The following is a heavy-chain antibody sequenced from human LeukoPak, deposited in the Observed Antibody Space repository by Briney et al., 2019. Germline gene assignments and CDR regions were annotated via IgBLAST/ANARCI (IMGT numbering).Heavy chain of an antibody. CDR2: ISGRDGGT. CDR1: GFTFSTYG. J-gene: IGHJ4*02. D-gene: IGHD5-24*01. CDR3: TTPPGGTYNH. Sequence: GGSLRLSCTASGFTFSTYGMNWIRQAPGKGLEWVSAISGRDGGTYYADSVKGRVTISRDNSKNTLYLQMNSVRAEDTAIYYCTTPPGGTYNHWGQGTLVSVSS. V-gene: IGHV3-23*01.